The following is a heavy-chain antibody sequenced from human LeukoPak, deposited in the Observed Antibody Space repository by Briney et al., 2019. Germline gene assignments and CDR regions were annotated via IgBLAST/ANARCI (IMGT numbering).Heavy chain of an antibody. J-gene: IGHJ6*03. CDR1: GGSFSGYY. CDR3: ARATSLGGMDV. CDR2: INHSGST. D-gene: IGHD3-10*01. Sequence: PSETLSLTCAVYGGSFSGYYWSWIRQPPGKGLEWIGEINHSGSTNYNPSLKSRVTISVDTSKNQFPLKLSSVTAADTAVYYCARATSLGGMDVWGKGTTVTVSS. V-gene: IGHV4-34*01.